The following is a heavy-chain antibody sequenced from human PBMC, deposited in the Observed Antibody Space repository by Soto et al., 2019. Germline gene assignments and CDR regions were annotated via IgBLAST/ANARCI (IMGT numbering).Heavy chain of an antibody. J-gene: IGHJ4*01. V-gene: IGHV4-31*03. CDR2: NYNSGRT. D-gene: IGHD1-7*01. Sequence: QVQLQESGPGLVKPSDTLSLTCTVSGDSISSGDYYWTWIRQHPEKGLEWIGYNYNSGRTCYKPALKNRTTISVDTSKTQFCLKLSSLTAADTVLYYCARGLPQNYSPRGVDCWGRGTLVTVSS. CDR3: ARGLPQNYSPRGVDC. CDR1: GDSISSGDYY.